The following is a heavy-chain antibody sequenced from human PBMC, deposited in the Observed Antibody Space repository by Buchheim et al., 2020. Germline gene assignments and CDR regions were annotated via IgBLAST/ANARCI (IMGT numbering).Heavy chain of an antibody. V-gene: IGHV3-30-3*01. CDR2: ISYDGSNK. CDR1: GFTFSSYA. Sequence: QVQLVESGGGVVQPGRSLRLSCAASGFTFSSYAMHWVRQAPGKGLEWVAVISYDGSNKYYADSVKGRFTISRDNSKNTLYLQMNSLRAGDTAVYYCASGSPWELEGYFDLWGRGTL. J-gene: IGHJ2*01. D-gene: IGHD1-26*01. CDR3: ASGSPWELEGYFDL.